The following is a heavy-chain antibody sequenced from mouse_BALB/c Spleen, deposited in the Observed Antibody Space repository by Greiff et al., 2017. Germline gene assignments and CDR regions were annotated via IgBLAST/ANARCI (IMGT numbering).Heavy chain of an antibody. CDR2: ISYDGSN. J-gene: IGHJ1*01. CDR3: ARGGTVVRYFDV. CDR1: GYSITSGYY. V-gene: IGHV3-6*02. Sequence: EVQLQESGPGLVKPSQSLSLTCSVTGYSITSGYYWNWIRQFPGNKLEWMGYISYDGSNNYNPSLKNRISITRDTSKNQFFLKLNSVTTEDTATYYCARGGTVVRYFDVWGAGTTVTVSS. D-gene: IGHD1-1*01.